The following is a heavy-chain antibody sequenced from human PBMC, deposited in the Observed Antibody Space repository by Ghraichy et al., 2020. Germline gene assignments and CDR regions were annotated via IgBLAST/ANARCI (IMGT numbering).Heavy chain of an antibody. CDR2: INHSGST. D-gene: IGHD6-13*01. J-gene: IGHJ4*02. V-gene: IGHV4-34*01. CDR1: GGSFSGYY. Sequence: ETLSLTCAVYGGSFSGYYWSWIRQPPGKGLEWIGEINHSGSTNYNPSLKSRVTISVDTSKNQFSLKLSSVTAADTAVYYCARRRIAAAPFDYWGQGTLVTVSS. CDR3: ARRRIAAAPFDY.